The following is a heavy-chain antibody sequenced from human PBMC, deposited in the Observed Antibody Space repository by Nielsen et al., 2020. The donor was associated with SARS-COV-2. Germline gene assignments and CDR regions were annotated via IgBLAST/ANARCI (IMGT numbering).Heavy chain of an antibody. CDR3: ARGSAIFGVVTAD. J-gene: IGHJ4*02. Sequence: SETLSLTCAVYGGSFSGYYWSWIRQPPGKGLEWIGEINHSGGTNYGPSLKSRVFISVDTSKNQFSLKLSSVTAADTAVYYCARGSAIFGVVTADWGQGTLVTVSS. D-gene: IGHD3-3*01. V-gene: IGHV4-34*01. CDR1: GGSFSGYY. CDR2: INHSGGT.